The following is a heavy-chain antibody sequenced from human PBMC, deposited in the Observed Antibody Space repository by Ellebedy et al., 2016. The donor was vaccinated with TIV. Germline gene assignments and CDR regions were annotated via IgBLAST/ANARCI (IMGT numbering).Heavy chain of an antibody. CDR1: GGSFSGYY. D-gene: IGHD2-21*02. V-gene: IGHV4-34*01. Sequence: SETLSLXXAVYGGSFSGYYWSWIRQPPGKGLEWIGEINHSGSTNYNPSLKSRVTISVDTSKNQFSLKLSSVTAADTAVYYCARVPTDGYFDYWGQGTLVTVSS. CDR3: ARVPTDGYFDY. J-gene: IGHJ4*02. CDR2: INHSGST.